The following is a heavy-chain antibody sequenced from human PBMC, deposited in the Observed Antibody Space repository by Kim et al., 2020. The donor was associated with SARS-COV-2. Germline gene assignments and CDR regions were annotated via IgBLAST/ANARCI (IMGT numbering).Heavy chain of an antibody. Sequence: GGSLRLSCAASGFPFSNVWMSWVRQAPGRGLEWVGRIKSKTDGEATDYAAPVKGRFTMSRDDSKNTLHLQMTSLETEDTGVYYWTTLISAAGRGYWGQGTLVTVSS. CDR2: IKSKTDGEAT. V-gene: IGHV3-15*01. CDR1: GFPFSNVW. J-gene: IGHJ4*02. CDR3: TTLISAAGRGY. D-gene: IGHD6-13*01.